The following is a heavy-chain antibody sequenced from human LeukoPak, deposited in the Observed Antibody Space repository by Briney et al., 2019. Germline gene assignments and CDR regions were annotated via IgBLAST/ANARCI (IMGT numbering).Heavy chain of an antibody. J-gene: IGHJ4*02. V-gene: IGHV3-66*01. CDR1: GFTFSSYS. CDR3: ARGGYSYGYSDY. D-gene: IGHD5-18*01. Sequence: GGSLRLSCAASGFTFSSYSMNWVRQAPGEGLEWVSVTYSGGSTYYADSVKGRFTISRDNSKNTLYLQMNSLRAEDTAVYYCARGGYSYGYSDYWGQGALVTVSS. CDR2: TYSGGST.